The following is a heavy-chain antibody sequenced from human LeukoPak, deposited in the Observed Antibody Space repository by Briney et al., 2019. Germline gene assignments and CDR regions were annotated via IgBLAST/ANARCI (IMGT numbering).Heavy chain of an antibody. V-gene: IGHV5-51*01. CDR3: ARFRFCATYYFDY. Sequence: GESLKISCKGSGYSFSSYWIGWVRQMPGKGLEWMGIIYPGDSDTRYSPSFQGQVTISADKSISTAYLQWSSLKASDTAMYYCARFRFCATYYFDYWGQGTLVTVSS. CDR1: GYSFSSYW. CDR2: IYPGDSDT. D-gene: IGHD3-3*01. J-gene: IGHJ4*02.